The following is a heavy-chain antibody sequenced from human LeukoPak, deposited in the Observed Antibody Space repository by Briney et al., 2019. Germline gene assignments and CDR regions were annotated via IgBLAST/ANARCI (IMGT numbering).Heavy chain of an antibody. V-gene: IGHV4-34*01. CDR1: GGSFSGYY. Sequence: SETLSLTCAVYGGSFSGYYWSWIRQPPGKGLEWIGEINHSGSTNYNPSLKSRVTISVDTSKNQFSLKLSSVTAADTAVYYCARVVLAARAYYYYVDVWGKGTTVTVSS. CDR3: ARVVLAARAYYYYVDV. J-gene: IGHJ6*03. D-gene: IGHD2-2*01. CDR2: INHSGST.